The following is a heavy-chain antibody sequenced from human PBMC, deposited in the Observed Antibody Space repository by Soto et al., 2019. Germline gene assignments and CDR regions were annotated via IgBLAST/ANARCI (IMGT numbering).Heavy chain of an antibody. J-gene: IGHJ5*02. CDR2: VSYDATNK. CDR1: GFTFSGIA. CDR3: AKALSFTSSALDS. D-gene: IGHD2-2*01. Sequence: QVQLVESGGGVVGPGNSLTLACAASGFTFSGIAMHWVRQAPGKGLEWVAVVSYDATNKFYGESVKGRFTVSRDNSKHTLYLHMTSLRPEDTATYYCAKALSFTSSALDSWGQGSLVIVS. V-gene: IGHV3-30*18.